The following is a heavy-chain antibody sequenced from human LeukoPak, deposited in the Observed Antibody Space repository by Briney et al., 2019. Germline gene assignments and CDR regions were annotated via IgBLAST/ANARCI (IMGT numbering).Heavy chain of an antibody. CDR1: GGTFSSYA. D-gene: IGHD3-3*01. CDR3: ARHDFWSGYSANWFDP. J-gene: IGHJ5*02. Sequence: SVKVSCKASGGTFSSYAISWVRQAPGQGLEWMGRIIPILGIASYAQKFQGRVTITADKSTSTAYMELSSLRSEDTAVYYCARHDFWSGYSANWFDPWGQGTLVTVSS. V-gene: IGHV1-69*04. CDR2: IIPILGIA.